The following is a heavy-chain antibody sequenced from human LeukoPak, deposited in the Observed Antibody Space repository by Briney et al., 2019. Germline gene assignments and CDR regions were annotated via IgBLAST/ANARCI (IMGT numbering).Heavy chain of an antibody. J-gene: IGHJ4*02. D-gene: IGHD3-10*01. Sequence: VASVKVSCKASGGTFSSYAISWVRQAPGQGLEWMGRIIPILGIANYAQKFQGRVTITADKSTSTAYMELSSLRSDDTAVYYCARVGGFGELLYFTPNFDYWGQGTLVTVSS. CDR2: IIPILGIA. V-gene: IGHV1-69*04. CDR3: ARVGGFGELLYFTPNFDY. CDR1: GGTFSSYA.